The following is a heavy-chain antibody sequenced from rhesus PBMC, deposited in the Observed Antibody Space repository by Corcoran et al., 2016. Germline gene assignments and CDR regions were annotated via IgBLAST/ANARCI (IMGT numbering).Heavy chain of an antibody. CDR1: GGSISSTY. Sequence: QVQLQESGPGLVKPLETLSLNCAVSGGSISSTYWSWIRQPPGTGLEWIGYFYGSGSSTNYNPSLKSRVTLSVATSKNQFSLKLSSVTAADTAVYYCARGSNSNHPYFEFWGQGALVTVSS. D-gene: IGHD4-23*01. CDR3: ARGSNSNHPYFEF. CDR2: FYGSGSST. J-gene: IGHJ1*01. V-gene: IGHV4S11*01.